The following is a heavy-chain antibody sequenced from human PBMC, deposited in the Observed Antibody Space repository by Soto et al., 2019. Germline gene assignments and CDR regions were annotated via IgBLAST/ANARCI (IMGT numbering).Heavy chain of an antibody. Sequence: GASVKVSCKASGYTFTSYYMRWVRQAPGQGLEWMGIINPSGGSTSYAQKFQGRVTMTRDTSTSTVYMELSSLRSEDTAVYYCARSSGRAYYYYGMDVWGRGTTVTVSS. V-gene: IGHV1-46*01. CDR1: GYTFTSYY. J-gene: IGHJ6*02. CDR2: INPSGGST. CDR3: ARSSGRAYYYYGMDV. D-gene: IGHD6-19*01.